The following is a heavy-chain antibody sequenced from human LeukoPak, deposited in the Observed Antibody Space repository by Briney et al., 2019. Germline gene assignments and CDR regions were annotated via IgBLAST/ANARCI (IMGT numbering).Heavy chain of an antibody. D-gene: IGHD6-13*01. V-gene: IGHV1-2*06. Sequence: ATVKVSCKASGYTFTGYYMHWVRQAPGQGLEWMGRTNPNSGGTNYAQKFQGRVTMTRDTSISTAYMELSRLRSDDTAVYYCARRGSSSWYYYFDYWGQGTLVTVSS. CDR2: TNPNSGGT. J-gene: IGHJ4*02. CDR3: ARRGSSSWYYYFDY. CDR1: GYTFTGYY.